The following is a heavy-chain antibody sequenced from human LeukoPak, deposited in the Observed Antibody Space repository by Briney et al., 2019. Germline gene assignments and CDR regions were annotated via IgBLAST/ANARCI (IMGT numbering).Heavy chain of an antibody. D-gene: IGHD3-10*01. Sequence: ASAKVSCKASGYTFTSYYMHWVRQAPGQGLEWMGIINPSGGSTSYAQKFQGRVTMTRDTSTSTVYMELSSLRSEDTAVYYCARDPYYYYGSGSWEGYYYYYGMDVWGQGTTVTVSS. CDR1: GYTFTSYY. V-gene: IGHV1-46*01. CDR2: INPSGGST. J-gene: IGHJ6*02. CDR3: ARDPYYYYGSGSWEGYYYYYGMDV.